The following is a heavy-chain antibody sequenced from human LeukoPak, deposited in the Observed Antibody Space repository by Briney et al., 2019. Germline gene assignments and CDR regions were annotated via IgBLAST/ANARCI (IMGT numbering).Heavy chain of an antibody. CDR2: IYYSGST. J-gene: IGHJ5*02. Sequence: PSETLSLTCTVSVGSISSGDYYWSWIRQPPGKGLEWIGYIYYSGSTYYNPSLKSRVIISVDTSKNQFSLRLSSVTAADTAVYYCARDRGYCSGGSCLDNWFDPWGQGTLVTVSS. V-gene: IGHV4-30-4*01. CDR3: ARDRGYCSGGSCLDNWFDP. D-gene: IGHD2-15*01. CDR1: VGSISSGDYY.